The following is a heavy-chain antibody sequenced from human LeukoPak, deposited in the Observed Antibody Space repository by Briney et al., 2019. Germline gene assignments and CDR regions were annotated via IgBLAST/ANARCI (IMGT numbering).Heavy chain of an antibody. D-gene: IGHD3-22*01. V-gene: IGHV3-72*01. CDR2: TRNKANSYTT. CDR3: ARHVYDSGGFYSGMDV. CDR1: GFTFSDHC. Sequence: GGSLRLSCAASGFTFSDHCMDWVRQAPGKGLEWVGRTRNKANSYTTEYAASVKGRFTISRDDSKYTAYLQMNSLKTEDTAVYYCARHVYDSGGFYSGMDVWGQGTTVTVSS. J-gene: IGHJ6*02.